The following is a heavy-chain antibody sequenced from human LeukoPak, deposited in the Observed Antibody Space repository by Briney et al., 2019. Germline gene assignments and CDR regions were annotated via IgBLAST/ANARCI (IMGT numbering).Heavy chain of an antibody. Sequence: GGSLRLSCAASGFTFSRYWMSWVRQVPGKGLQWVANMNQDGSEKYYVDSVKGRFTISRDNAKNSLYLQVNSLRAEDTAVYYCARDGAARGSGSFGDWGQGTLLTVSS. CDR3: ARDGAARGSGSFGD. D-gene: IGHD3-10*01. CDR2: MNQDGSEK. J-gene: IGHJ4*02. CDR1: GFTFSRYW. V-gene: IGHV3-7*01.